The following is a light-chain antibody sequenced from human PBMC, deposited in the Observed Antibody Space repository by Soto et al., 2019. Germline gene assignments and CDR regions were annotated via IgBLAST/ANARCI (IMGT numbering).Light chain of an antibody. V-gene: IGKV1-39*01. CDR3: QQTFNTPHT. CDR2: AAS. Sequence: DIQMTQSPSSLSASVGDRVTITCRASQSISNYVNWCQQKPGKAPNLLIYAASSLQSGVPSRFSGSGSGTDFTLTISSLQPEDFATYYCQQTFNTPHTFVQGTKLEIK. J-gene: IGKJ2*01. CDR1: QSISNY.